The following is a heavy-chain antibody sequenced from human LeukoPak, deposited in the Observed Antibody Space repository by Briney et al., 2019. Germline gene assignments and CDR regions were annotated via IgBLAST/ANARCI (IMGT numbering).Heavy chain of an antibody. D-gene: IGHD5-18*01. J-gene: IGHJ4*02. CDR3: AGNVDTAMPTGVDY. V-gene: IGHV4-39*01. CDR1: GGSISSSSYY. CDR2: IYYNGST. Sequence: PSETLSLTCTVSGGSISSSSYYWGWIRQPPGKGLEWIGSIYYNGSTYYNPSLKSRVTISVDTSKNQFSLKLSSVTAADTAVYYCAGNVDTAMPTGVDYWGQGTLVTVSS.